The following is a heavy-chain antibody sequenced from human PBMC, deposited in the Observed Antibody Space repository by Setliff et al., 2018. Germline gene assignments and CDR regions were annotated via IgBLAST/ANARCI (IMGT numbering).Heavy chain of an antibody. CDR3: ARDGGGDSDAFDI. J-gene: IGHJ3*02. V-gene: IGHV1-2*06. CDR1: GYTFTGYY. D-gene: IGHD3-16*01. Sequence: GASVKVSCKASGYTFTGYYMYWVRQAPGQGLGWMGRINPSSGATIYAQKFQGRVTMTSDTSISTAYMELGRLRSDDTAVYFCARDGGGDSDAFDIWGQGTMVTVS. CDR2: INPSSGAT.